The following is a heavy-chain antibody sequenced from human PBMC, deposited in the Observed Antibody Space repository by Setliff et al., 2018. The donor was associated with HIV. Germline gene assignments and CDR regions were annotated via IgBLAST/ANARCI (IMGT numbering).Heavy chain of an antibody. J-gene: IGHJ6*03. CDR2: ISGSAGTT. CDR1: GFTCSNYA. V-gene: IGHV3-23*01. CDR3: VKARVDGDYYYYYYMDV. D-gene: IGHD4-17*01. Sequence: QPGGSLRLSCAASGFTCSNYAMSWVRQAPGKGLEWVSGISGSAGTTYYADSVKGRFTISRDNSKNTLYLQMSSLRAEDTAVYYCVKARVDGDYYYYYYMDVWGKGTAVTVSS.